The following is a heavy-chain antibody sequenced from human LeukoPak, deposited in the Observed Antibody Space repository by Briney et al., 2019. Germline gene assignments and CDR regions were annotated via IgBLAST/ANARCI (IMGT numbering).Heavy chain of an antibody. CDR3: ARARLYDSSGYYRNWFDP. D-gene: IGHD3-22*01. V-gene: IGHV5-51*01. CDR2: IYPGDSDT. J-gene: IGHJ5*02. Sequence: GESLKISCKGSGYFFTTYWIGWVRQMPGKGLEWMGIIYPGDSDTRYSPSFQGQVTISADKSISTAYLQWSSLKASDTAMYYCARARLYDSSGYYRNWFDPWGQGTLVTVSS. CDR1: GYFFTTYW.